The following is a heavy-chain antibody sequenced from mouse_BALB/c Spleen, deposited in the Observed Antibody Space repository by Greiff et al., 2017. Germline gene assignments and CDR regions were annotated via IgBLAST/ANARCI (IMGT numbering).Heavy chain of an antibody. J-gene: IGHJ3*01. CDR3: TTTARATAWFAY. V-gene: IGHV1-5*01. CDR2: IYPGNSDT. CDR1: GYTFTSYW. Sequence: VQLKESGTVLARPGASVKMSCKASGYTFTSYWMHWVKQRPGQGLEWIGAIYPGNSDTSYNQKFKGKAKLTAVTSTSTAYMELSSLTNEDSAVYYCTTTARATAWFAYWGQGTLVTVSA. D-gene: IGHD3-1*01.